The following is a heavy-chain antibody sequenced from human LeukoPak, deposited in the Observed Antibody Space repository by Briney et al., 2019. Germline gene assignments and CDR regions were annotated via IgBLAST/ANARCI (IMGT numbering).Heavy chain of an antibody. V-gene: IGHV4-59*11. CDR3: VSTGYPYYYYYMDV. CDR1: GGSISSHY. CDR2: IYYSGST. J-gene: IGHJ6*03. Sequence: SETLSLTCTVSGGSISSHYWSWIRQPPGKGLEWIGYIYYSGSTNYNPSLKSRVTISVDTSKNQFSLKLSSVTAADTAVYYCVSTGYPYYYYYMDVWGKGTTVTVSS. D-gene: IGHD3-9*01.